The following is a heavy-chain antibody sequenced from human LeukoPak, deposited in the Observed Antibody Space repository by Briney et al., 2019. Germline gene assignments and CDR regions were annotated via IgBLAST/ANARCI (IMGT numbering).Heavy chain of an antibody. J-gene: IGHJ4*02. D-gene: IGHD1-26*01. Sequence: GGSLRLSCAASGFTFSNNWMHWVRQAPGKGLVWVSRIKGDGSSTDCADSVKGRFTISRDNAKNTLLLQMNSLRAEDTAVYYCVRDGVGAPPFDYWGQGVLVTVSS. CDR1: GFTFSNNW. CDR3: VRDGVGAPPFDY. CDR2: IKGDGSST. V-gene: IGHV3-74*01.